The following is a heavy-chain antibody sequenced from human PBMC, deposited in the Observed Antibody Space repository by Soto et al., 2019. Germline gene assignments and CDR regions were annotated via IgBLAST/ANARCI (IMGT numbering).Heavy chain of an antibody. CDR3: ARDGGFGELKY. J-gene: IGHJ4*02. CDR1: GDTFSGYP. V-gene: IGHV1-69*18. CDR2: IIPVFGTT. D-gene: IGHD3-10*01. Sequence: QVQLVQSGAELKKPGSSVKVSCKASGDTFSGYPINWVRQAPGEGLEWMGRIIPVFGTTNDAQRFEGRVTFTADESTNTASMELRGLLSEDTAVYYCARDGGFGELKYWGPGTLVIVSS.